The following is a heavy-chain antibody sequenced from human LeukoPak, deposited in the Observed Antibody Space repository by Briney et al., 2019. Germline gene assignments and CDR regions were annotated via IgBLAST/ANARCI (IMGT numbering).Heavy chain of an antibody. CDR3: ARDSGYYDSSLGHGDY. CDR1: GFTFSNFW. V-gene: IGHV3-7*01. CDR2: IKQDETEK. J-gene: IGHJ4*02. D-gene: IGHD3-22*01. Sequence: PGGSLRLSCTASGFTFSNFWMGWVRQAPGKGLEWVANIKQDETEKFYLGSVKGRFTISRDNAKNTLYLQMNSLRAEDTAVYYCARDSGYYDSSLGHGDYWGQGTLVTVSS.